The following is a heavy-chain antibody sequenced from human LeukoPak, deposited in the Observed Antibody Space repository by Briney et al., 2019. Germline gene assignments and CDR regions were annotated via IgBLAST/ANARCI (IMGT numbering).Heavy chain of an antibody. J-gene: IGHJ4*02. CDR2: IWYDGSNK. CDR1: GFTFISYG. V-gene: IGHV3-33*06. D-gene: IGHD6-13*01. Sequence: GGSLRLSCAASGFTFISYGMHWVRQAPGKGMEWVAVIWYDGSNKYYADSVKGRFTISIDNSKNTLYLQMNSLRAEDTAVYYCANTLRSSSWAGIDYWGQGTLVTVSS. CDR3: ANTLRSSSWAGIDY.